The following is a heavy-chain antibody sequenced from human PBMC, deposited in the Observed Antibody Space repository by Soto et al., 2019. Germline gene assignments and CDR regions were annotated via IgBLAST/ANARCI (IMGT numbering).Heavy chain of an antibody. Sequence: SETRSLTCAVYGGSFSGYYWSWIRQPPGKGLEWSGEIHHSGSTNHPPPLKSLVTISVYTSQNQFSLKLISVTAADTAVYYCARGHLNGSFTGSMIVVNWFDPWGQGTRVTV. CDR1: GGSFSGYY. CDR2: IHHSGST. J-gene: IGHJ5*02. V-gene: IGHV4-34*01. CDR3: ARGHLNGSFTGSMIVVNWFDP. D-gene: IGHD3-22*01.